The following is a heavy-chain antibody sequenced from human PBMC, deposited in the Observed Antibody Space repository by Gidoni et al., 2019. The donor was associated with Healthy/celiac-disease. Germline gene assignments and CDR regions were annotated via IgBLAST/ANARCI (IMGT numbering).Heavy chain of an antibody. CDR1: GGTFSSYT. V-gene: IGHV1-69*02. CDR2: IIPILGIA. D-gene: IGHD3-10*01. CDR3: ASLWSPGV. Sequence: QVQLVQSGAEVKKPGSSVKVSCKASGGTFSSYTISWVRQAPGQGLEWMGRIIPILGIANYAQKCQGRVTITADKSTSTAYMELSSLRSEDTAVYYCASLWSPGVWGQGTLVTVSS. J-gene: IGHJ4*02.